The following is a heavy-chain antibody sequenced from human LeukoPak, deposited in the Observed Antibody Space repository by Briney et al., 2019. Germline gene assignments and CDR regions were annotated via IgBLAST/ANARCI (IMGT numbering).Heavy chain of an antibody. CDR2: ISGSGGST. Sequence: GGSLRLSCAASGFTFSSYAMSWVRQAPGKGLEWVSAISGSGGSTYYADSVKGRFTISRDNSKNTLYLQMNSLRAEDTAVYYCAKGPSYYYDRSGYYSPFDYWGQGTLVTVSS. D-gene: IGHD3-22*01. V-gene: IGHV3-23*01. J-gene: IGHJ4*02. CDR1: GFTFSSYA. CDR3: AKGPSYYYDRSGYYSPFDY.